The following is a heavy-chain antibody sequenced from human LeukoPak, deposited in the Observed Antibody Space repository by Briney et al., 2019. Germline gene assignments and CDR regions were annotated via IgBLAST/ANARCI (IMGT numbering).Heavy chain of an antibody. CDR1: GYTFTSYG. CDR2: ISAYNGNT. V-gene: IGHV1-18*04. J-gene: IGHJ4*02. Sequence: GASVKVSCKASGYTFTSYGISWVRQAPGQGLEWMGWISAYNGNTNYAQKFQGRVTMTRDTSISTAYMELSRLRSDDTAVYYCARGGNKYQLLYSAWYWGQGTLVTVSS. CDR3: ARGGNKYQLLYSAWY. D-gene: IGHD2-2*02.